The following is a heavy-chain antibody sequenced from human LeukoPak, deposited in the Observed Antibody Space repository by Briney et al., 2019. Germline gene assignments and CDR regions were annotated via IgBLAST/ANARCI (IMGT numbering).Heavy chain of an antibody. Sequence: VASVKVSCKASGYTFTSYDINWVRQATGQGLEWMGWMNPKSGNTGYAQKFQGRVTMTRNTSISTAYMELSSLRSEDTAAYYCARLGYSYSNAFDIWGQGTMVTVSS. J-gene: IGHJ3*02. V-gene: IGHV1-8*01. CDR3: ARLGYSYSNAFDI. CDR2: MNPKSGNT. CDR1: GYTFTSYD. D-gene: IGHD5-18*01.